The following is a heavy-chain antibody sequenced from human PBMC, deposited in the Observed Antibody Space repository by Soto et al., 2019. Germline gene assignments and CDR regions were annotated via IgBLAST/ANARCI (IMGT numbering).Heavy chain of an antibody. CDR1: GYSFTSYW. V-gene: IGHV5-51*01. CDR3: AFRGIGAAAQTSFMDD. D-gene: IGHD6-13*01. CDR2: IYTGDSGT. Sequence: PGESLKISCKGSGYSFTSYWIGWVRQMPGKGLEWMGIIYTGDSGTRYSTSFQGQVGSLANTTNSTADLQWSRLNGLNSDMSSCAFRGIGAAAQTSFMDDWGQGTLVTVSS. J-gene: IGHJ4*01.